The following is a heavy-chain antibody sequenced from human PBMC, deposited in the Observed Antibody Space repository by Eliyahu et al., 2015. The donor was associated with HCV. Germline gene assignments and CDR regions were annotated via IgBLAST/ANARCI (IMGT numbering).Heavy chain of an antibody. D-gene: IGHD6-19*01. CDR1: GGTFSPST. CDR2: ITPIFGTA. J-gene: IGHJ4*02. Sequence: QVQLVQSGAEVKKPGSSVKVSCKASGGTFSPSTISWVRQAPGQGLEWMGGITPIFGTANYAQKFRGRVTITADESTSTAYVELNSLRSEDTAVYYCARPSADNSGISKPFDYWGQGTLVTVSS. V-gene: IGHV1-69*01. CDR3: ARPSADNSGISKPFDY.